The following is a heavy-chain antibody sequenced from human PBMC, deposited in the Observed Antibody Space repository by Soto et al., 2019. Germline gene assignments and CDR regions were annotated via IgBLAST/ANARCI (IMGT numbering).Heavy chain of an antibody. D-gene: IGHD6-13*01. V-gene: IGHV4-34*01. CDR2: INQSGST. CDR3: ARSRRGFGSSWYDWFDP. CDR1: GGSFSGYY. Sequence: SETLSLTCAVYGGSFSGYYWSWIRQPPGKGLEWIGEINQSGSTKYNPSLKSRVTTSLDTSKNQFSLKLSSVTAADTAVYYCARSRRGFGSSWYDWFDPWGQGTLVTVSS. J-gene: IGHJ5*02.